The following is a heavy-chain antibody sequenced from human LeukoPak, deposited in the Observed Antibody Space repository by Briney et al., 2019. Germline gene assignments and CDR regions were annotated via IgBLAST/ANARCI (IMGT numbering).Heavy chain of an antibody. D-gene: IGHD5-18*01. J-gene: IGHJ4*02. Sequence: PGGSLRLSCAASGFTFSSYWMSWDRQAPGKGLEWVANIKKDGSEKYYVDSVKGRFTISRDNAKTSLYLQMNSLRDEDTAVYYCARDLSGVTGYTYGRGIDYWGQGTLVTVSS. CDR2: IKKDGSEK. V-gene: IGHV3-7*01. CDR3: ARDLSGVTGYTYGRGIDY. CDR1: GFTFSSYW.